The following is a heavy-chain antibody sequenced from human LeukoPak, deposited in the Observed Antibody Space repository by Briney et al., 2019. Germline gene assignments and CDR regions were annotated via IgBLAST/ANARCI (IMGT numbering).Heavy chain of an antibody. CDR1: GYTFTSYY. CDR3: AREPDSSGYFNWFDP. Sequence: ASAKVSSKASGYTFTSYYMHWVRQAPGQGLEWMGIINPSGGRTSYAQKFQGRVTMTRDTSTSTVYMELSSLRSEDTAVYYCAREPDSSGYFNWFDPWGQGTLVTVSS. D-gene: IGHD3-22*01. J-gene: IGHJ5*02. CDR2: INPSGGRT. V-gene: IGHV1-46*01.